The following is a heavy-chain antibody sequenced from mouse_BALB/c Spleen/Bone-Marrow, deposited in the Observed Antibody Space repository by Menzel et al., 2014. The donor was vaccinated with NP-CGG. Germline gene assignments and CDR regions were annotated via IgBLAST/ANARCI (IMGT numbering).Heavy chain of an antibody. J-gene: IGHJ3*01. CDR1: GYSITSGYS. CDR3: ARPGNYDSTLAY. D-gene: IGHD2-4*01. Sequence: EVKLQESGPDLVKPSQSLSLTCTVTGYSITSGYSWHWIRQFPGNKLEWMGYIHYSGSTNYNPSLKSRISITRDTSKNQFFLQLNSVTTEDTSTYYCARPGNYDSTLAYWGQGTLVTVSA. CDR2: IHYSGST. V-gene: IGHV3-1*02.